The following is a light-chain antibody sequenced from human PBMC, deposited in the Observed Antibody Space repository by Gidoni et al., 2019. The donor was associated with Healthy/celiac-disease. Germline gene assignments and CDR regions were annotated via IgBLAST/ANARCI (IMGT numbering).Light chain of an antibody. Sequence: EIVLTQSPATLSLSPGERATLSFRASQSVSSYLAWYQQKPGQAPRLLIYDASNRATGIPARFSGSGSGTDFTLTISSLEPEDFAVYYCQQRSNWPPGYTFXXXTKLEIK. V-gene: IGKV3-11*01. CDR3: QQRSNWPPGYT. CDR2: DAS. CDR1: QSVSSY. J-gene: IGKJ2*01.